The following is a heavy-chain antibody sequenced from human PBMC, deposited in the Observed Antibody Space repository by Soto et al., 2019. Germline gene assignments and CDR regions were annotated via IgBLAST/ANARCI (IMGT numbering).Heavy chain of an antibody. CDR3: AKDPYDVLTGYSFDY. Sequence: GGSLRLSCAASGFPFDDYAMHWVRQAPGKGLEWVSGISWNSGSIGYADSVKGRFTISRDNAKNSLYLQMNSLRAEDTALYYCAKDPYDVLTGYSFDYWGQGTLVTVSS. D-gene: IGHD3-9*01. CDR2: ISWNSGSI. J-gene: IGHJ4*02. CDR1: GFPFDDYA. V-gene: IGHV3-9*01.